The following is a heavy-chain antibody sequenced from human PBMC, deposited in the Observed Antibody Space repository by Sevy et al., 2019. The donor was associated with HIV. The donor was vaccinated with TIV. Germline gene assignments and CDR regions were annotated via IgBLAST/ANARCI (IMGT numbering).Heavy chain of an antibody. Sequence: SGPTLVKPTGTLTLTCSVSGFSLISDNMGVSWIRQPPGKALEWLAQIFSNDEKYYKTSLNRRLTISKDTSKSQVVLTMTNMDPVDTGTYYCVRILPLSFYDGSSYYSDDGFDIWGHGTMVTVSS. CDR3: VRILPLSFYDGSSYYSDDGFDI. J-gene: IGHJ3*02. CDR2: IFSNDEK. CDR1: GFSLISDNMG. D-gene: IGHD3-22*01. V-gene: IGHV2-26*01.